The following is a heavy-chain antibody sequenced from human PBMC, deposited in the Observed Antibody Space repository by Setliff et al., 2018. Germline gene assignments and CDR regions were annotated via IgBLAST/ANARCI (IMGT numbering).Heavy chain of an antibody. CDR1: GGSFSGYY. Sequence: PSETLSLTCAVYGGSFSGYYWSWIRQPPGKGLEWIGEINHRGSTNYNPSLKSRVTIPIDTSKNQFSLKLSSVTAADTAVYYCASLGMTTMMDWYFDLWGRGTLVTVSS. D-gene: IGHD4-4*01. V-gene: IGHV4-34*01. CDR2: INHRGST. CDR3: ASLGMTTMMDWYFDL. J-gene: IGHJ2*01.